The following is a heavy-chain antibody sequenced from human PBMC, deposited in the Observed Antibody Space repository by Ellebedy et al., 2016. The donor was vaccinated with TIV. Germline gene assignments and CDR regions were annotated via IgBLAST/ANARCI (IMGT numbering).Heavy chain of an antibody. Sequence: GESLKISCAASGFTFSSYAISWVRQAPGKGLEWVSVITGSGNNTYYADSVKGRFTISRDNSKNPLYLKMKSLKAEDTAVYYCAKRVSTGSGSYPFDYWGQGTLVTVSS. CDR1: GFTFSSYA. CDR3: AKRVSTGSGSYPFDY. J-gene: IGHJ4*02. CDR2: ITGSGNNT. V-gene: IGHV3-23*01. D-gene: IGHD3-10*01.